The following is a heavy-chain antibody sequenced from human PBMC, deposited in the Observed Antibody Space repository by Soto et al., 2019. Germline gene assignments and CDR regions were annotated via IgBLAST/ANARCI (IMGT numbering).Heavy chain of an antibody. CDR3: ARDQSWPALVWWFDP. J-gene: IGHJ5*02. V-gene: IGHV1-46*01. Sequence: QVQLVQSGAEVKKPGASVKVSCKAIGYSFTSHYMHWVRQAPGQGLEWMGTIYPGGVNIGYAHKVKGRDTLTKDTSTCAVYIELNSPTSEDTAVYYCARDQSWPALVWWFDPGGQGTLVTVSS. CDR2: IYPGGVNI. CDR1: GYSFTSHY. D-gene: IGHD3-16*01.